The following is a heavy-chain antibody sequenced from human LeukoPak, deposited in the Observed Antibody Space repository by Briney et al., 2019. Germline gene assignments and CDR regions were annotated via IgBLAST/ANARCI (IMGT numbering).Heavy chain of an antibody. D-gene: IGHD4/OR15-4a*01. Sequence: GGSLRLSCEVSGFPFSSHAMSWVRQAPGRCLEWVSGISISADMTYYADSVQGRFIISRDNSKNTVYLQMDSLRVEDTAVYYCANEEVPNDYWGQGTLVTVSS. CDR1: GFPFSSHA. V-gene: IGHV3-23*01. J-gene: IGHJ4*02. CDR2: ISISADMT. CDR3: ANEEVPNDY.